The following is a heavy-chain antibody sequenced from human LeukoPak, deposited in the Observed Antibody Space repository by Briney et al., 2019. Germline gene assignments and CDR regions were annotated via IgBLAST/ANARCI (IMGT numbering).Heavy chain of an antibody. J-gene: IGHJ4*02. Sequence: PAASVKVSCKASGGTFSSYAISWVRQAPGQGLEWMGWISAYNGNTNYAQKLQGRVTMTTDTSTSTAYMELRSLRSDDTAVYYCARDFSWSGYYTYSSGLLFDYWGQGTLVTVSS. CDR3: ARDFSWSGYYTYSSGLLFDY. CDR1: GGTFSSYA. V-gene: IGHV1-18*01. CDR2: ISAYNGNT. D-gene: IGHD3-3*01.